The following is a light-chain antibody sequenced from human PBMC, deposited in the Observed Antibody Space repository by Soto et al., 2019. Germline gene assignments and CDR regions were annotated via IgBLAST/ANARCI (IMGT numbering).Light chain of an antibody. CDR3: QTWDTGIHV. Sequence: QPVLTQSPSASASLGASVKLTCTLSSGHTNYAIAWHQQQPEKGPRYLMKLNSDGSHSKGDGIPDRFSGSSSGAERYLTISSLQSEDEADYYCQTWDTGIHVFGGGTQLTVL. V-gene: IGLV4-69*01. CDR1: SGHTNYA. J-gene: IGLJ7*01. CDR2: LNSDGSH.